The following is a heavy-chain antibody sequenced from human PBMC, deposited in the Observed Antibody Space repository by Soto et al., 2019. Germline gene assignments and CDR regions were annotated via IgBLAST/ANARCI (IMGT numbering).Heavy chain of an antibody. CDR3: ARGGTMVRGVIPEYYFDY. CDR2: INPNSGST. J-gene: IGHJ4*02. Sequence: ASVKVSCKASGYTFTGYYMHWVRQAPGQGLEWMGWINPNSGSTNYAQKFQGWVTMTRDTSISTAYMELSRLRSDDTAVYYCARGGTMVRGVIPEYYFDYWGQGTLVTVSS. CDR1: GYTFTGYY. D-gene: IGHD3-10*01. V-gene: IGHV1-2*04.